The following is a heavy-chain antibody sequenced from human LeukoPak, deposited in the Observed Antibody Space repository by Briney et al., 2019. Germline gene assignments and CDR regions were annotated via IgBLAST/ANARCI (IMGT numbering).Heavy chain of an antibody. J-gene: IGHJ4*02. CDR1: GYTFTAYY. D-gene: IGHD1-14*01. V-gene: IGHV1-2*02. CDR3: AGVVDPGISPHKYYFDY. Sequence: ASVKVSCKTSGYTFTAYYMHWVRQAPGQGLEWMGWINPNSGATNYAQKFQGRVTMTRDTSISTAYMELSSLRSDDTAVYYCAGVVDPGISPHKYYFDYWGQGTLVTVSS. CDR2: INPNSGAT.